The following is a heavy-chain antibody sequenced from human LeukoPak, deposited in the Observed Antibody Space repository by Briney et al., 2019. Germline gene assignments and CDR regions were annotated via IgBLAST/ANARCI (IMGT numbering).Heavy chain of an antibody. CDR2: INTRTDGATT. V-gene: IGHV3-15*01. CDR1: GFAFSGTW. CDR3: TTEFWYYFNN. J-gene: IGHJ4*02. D-gene: IGHD3-3*01. Sequence: PGGSLRLSCAGSGFAFSGTWLNWVRQAPGQGLEWVGRINTRTDGATTTYAAPVKGRFTIARDDSKSTLYLEMNSLKTEDTAVYYCTTEFWYYFNNWGLGTLVTVSS.